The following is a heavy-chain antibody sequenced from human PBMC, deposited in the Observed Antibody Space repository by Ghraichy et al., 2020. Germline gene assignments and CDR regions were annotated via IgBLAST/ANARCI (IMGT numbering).Heavy chain of an antibody. CDR3: AKGHLHYYDSSGYVGYFDY. CDR2: ISYDGSNK. V-gene: IGHV3-30*18. Sequence: GGSLRLSCAASGLTLSSYGMHWVRQAPGKGLEWVAVISYDGSNKYYANSVKGRFTISRDNSKNTLYLQMNSLRPADTALYYCAKGHLHYYDSSGYVGYFDYWGQGTLVTVSS. J-gene: IGHJ4*02. CDR1: GLTLSSYG. D-gene: IGHD3-22*01.